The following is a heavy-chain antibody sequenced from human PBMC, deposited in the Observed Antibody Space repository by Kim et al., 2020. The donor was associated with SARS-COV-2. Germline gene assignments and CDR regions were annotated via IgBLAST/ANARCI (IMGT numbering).Heavy chain of an antibody. CDR2: IYYSGST. D-gene: IGHD3-22*01. J-gene: IGHJ3*02. CDR3: ARATSITMIVVVINAFDI. CDR1: GGSISSGGYY. V-gene: IGHV4-31*03. Sequence: SETLSLTCTVSGGSISSGGYYWSWIRQHPGKGLEWIGYIYYSGSTYYNPSLKSRGTISVDTSKNQFSLKLSSVTAADTAVYYCARATSITMIVVVINAFDIWGQGTMVTVSS.